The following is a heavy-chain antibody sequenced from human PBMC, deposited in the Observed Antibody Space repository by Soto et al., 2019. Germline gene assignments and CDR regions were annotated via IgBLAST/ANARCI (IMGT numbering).Heavy chain of an antibody. CDR2: INPNGGST. CDR3: VRATAARQRDYSYHYYLHI. V-gene: IGHV1-46*03. CDR1: GYTFINYY. Sequence: EASVKVSCKASGYTFINYYIHWVRQAHGQGLEWMGVINPNGGSTVYAQKFQGRVTLTRDTSTSTVYVELSSLRSDDTAVYFCVRATAARQRDYSYHYYLHIWGKGTTVTVSS. J-gene: IGHJ6*03. D-gene: IGHD6-6*01.